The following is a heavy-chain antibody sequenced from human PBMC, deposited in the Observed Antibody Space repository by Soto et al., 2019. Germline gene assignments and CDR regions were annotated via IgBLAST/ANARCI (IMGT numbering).Heavy chain of an antibody. Sequence: PSETMSLSCTVCGGSICSYYWSWIRQPAGKGLEWIGRIYTSGSTNYNPSLKSRVTMSVDTSKTQFSLKLSSVTAADTAIYYCARDSSGYYYLFDYWGQGTLVTVSS. D-gene: IGHD3-22*01. CDR2: IYTSGST. V-gene: IGHV4-4*07. CDR3: ARDSSGYYYLFDY. CDR1: GGSICSYY. J-gene: IGHJ4*02.